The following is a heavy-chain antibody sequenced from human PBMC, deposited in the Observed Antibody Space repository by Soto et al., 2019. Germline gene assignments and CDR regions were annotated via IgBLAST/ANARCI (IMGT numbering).Heavy chain of an antibody. CDR2: INAGNGNT. J-gene: IGHJ5*02. CDR3: ASGGYCSSTSCLFANWFDP. D-gene: IGHD2-2*01. V-gene: IGHV1-3*01. CDR1: GYTFTSYA. Sequence: GASVKVSCKASGYTFTSYAMHWVRQAPGQRLEWMGWINAGNGNTKYSQKFQGRVTITRDTSASTAYMELSSLRSEDTAVYYCASGGYCSSTSCLFANWFDPWGQGTLVTVPQ.